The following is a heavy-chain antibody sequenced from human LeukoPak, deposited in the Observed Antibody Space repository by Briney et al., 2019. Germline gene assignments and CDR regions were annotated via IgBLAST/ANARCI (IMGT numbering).Heavy chain of an antibody. J-gene: IGHJ4*02. V-gene: IGHV3-30*16. Sequence: GRSLRLFCAPSGLTFSSYDMHWVRQARGKGLEWVADISYDGSIKYYADSVKGRFTISRDNYNTTLYLQMKSLRAEATAVYFCARDRWFGQLPSYFDYWGQGTLVTVSS. CDR2: ISYDGSIK. D-gene: IGHD3-10*01. CDR1: GLTFSSYD. CDR3: ARDRWFGQLPSYFDY.